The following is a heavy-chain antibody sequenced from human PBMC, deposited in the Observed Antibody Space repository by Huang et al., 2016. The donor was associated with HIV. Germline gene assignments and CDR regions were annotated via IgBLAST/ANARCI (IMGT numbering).Heavy chain of an antibody. Sequence: EVQLVESGGGLIQPGGSLRLCCAVSGFTVSSNYMSWVRQAPGKWREWVSGSHNGGNTYYADSVKGRFAISRDNVKNTLYLQMNSLRAEDTAVYYCAREFCGGDCFRSRDAFDIWGQGTMVTVAS. CDR2: SHNGGNT. D-gene: IGHD2-21*02. V-gene: IGHV3-53*01. CDR3: AREFCGGDCFRSRDAFDI. J-gene: IGHJ3*02. CDR1: GFTVSSNY.